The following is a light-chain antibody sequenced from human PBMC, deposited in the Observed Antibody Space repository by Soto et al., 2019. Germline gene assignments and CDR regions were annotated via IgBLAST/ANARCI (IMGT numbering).Light chain of an antibody. Sequence: DIQMTQSPSTLSALVGQRVTISGRASQSISSWLAWYQQKPGKDPKILIYDASSLESGVQSRFRGSGSGTEFTLTISSLQPDDFATYYCPQYNSLWTLGNGKKLDIK. V-gene: IGKV1-5*01. CDR2: DAS. J-gene: IGKJ1*01. CDR3: PQYNSLWT. CDR1: QSISSW.